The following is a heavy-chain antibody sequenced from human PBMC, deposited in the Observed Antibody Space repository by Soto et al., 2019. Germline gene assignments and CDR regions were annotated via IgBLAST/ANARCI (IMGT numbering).Heavy chain of an antibody. V-gene: IGHV4-31*03. D-gene: IGHD3-10*01. J-gene: IGHJ4*02. CDR3: ATGELGTNVDY. Sequence: QVQLQESGPGLVKPSQTLSLTCTVSGGSVSSGGSCWSWIRQHPGEGLEWIGYIYDGGSSYYNPSLKSRGTISADTSTNPFSLRLSSVTAADTAVYYCATGELGTNVDYWGQGALVTVSS. CDR2: IYDGGSS. CDR1: GGSVSSGGSC.